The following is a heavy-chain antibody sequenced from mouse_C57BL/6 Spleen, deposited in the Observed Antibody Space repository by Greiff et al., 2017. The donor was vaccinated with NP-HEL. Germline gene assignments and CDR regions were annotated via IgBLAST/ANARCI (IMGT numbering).Heavy chain of an antibody. D-gene: IGHD2-2*01. CDR2: IYPDSGST. CDR3: ANSDYVYLFDY. Sequence: QVQLQQPGAELVKPGASVKLSCKASGYTFTSYWMHWVKQRPGQGLEWIGMIYPDSGSTNYNEKFKSKATLTVDQSSSTAYMQLSSLTSEDSAVYYCANSDYVYLFDYWGQGTTRTVSS. CDR1: GYTFTSYW. V-gene: IGHV1-64*01. J-gene: IGHJ2*01.